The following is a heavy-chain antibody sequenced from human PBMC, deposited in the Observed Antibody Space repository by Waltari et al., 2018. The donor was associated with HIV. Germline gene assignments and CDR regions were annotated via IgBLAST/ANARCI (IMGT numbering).Heavy chain of an antibody. Sequence: VQLLESGGDLVQPGGSLRLPCVASGFTFGSYARSWVRQAPGKGLEWVSVISDSGYNTYYADSVKGRFTNSRDNSKNTLYLQMNSLRAEDTAIYYCAKDRRGYLARGVFPEYWGQGTLVTVSS. CDR2: ISDSGYNT. D-gene: IGHD3-10*01. CDR3: AKDRRGYLARGVFPEY. CDR1: GFTFGSYA. J-gene: IGHJ4*02. V-gene: IGHV3-23*01.